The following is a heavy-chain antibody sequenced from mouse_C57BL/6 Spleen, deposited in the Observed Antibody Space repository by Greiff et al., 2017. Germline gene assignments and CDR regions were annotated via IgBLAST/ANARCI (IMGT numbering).Heavy chain of an antibody. J-gene: IGHJ4*01. V-gene: IGHV1-18*01. CDR3: ARRGYYSNYYAMDY. Sequence: EVQLQQSGPELVKPGASVKIPCKASGYTFTDYNMDWVKQSHGKSLEWIGDINPNNGGTIYNQKFKGKATLTVDKSSSTAYMELRSLTSEDTAVYYCARRGYYSNYYAMDYWGQGTSVTVSS. CDR2: INPNNGGT. D-gene: IGHD2-5*01. CDR1: GYTFTDYN.